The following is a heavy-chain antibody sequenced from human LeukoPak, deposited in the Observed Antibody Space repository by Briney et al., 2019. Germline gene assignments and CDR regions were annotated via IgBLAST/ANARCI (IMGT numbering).Heavy chain of an antibody. J-gene: IGHJ4*02. D-gene: IGHD3-16*01. Sequence: ASVKVSCKASGYTFSTFGITWVRQAPGQGLEWMGWISIYNGDTHFAQRLQGGVSLTTDTSTNTAYMELRSLRSDDTAMYFCARAPREGAFDYWGQGTRVTVSS. CDR1: GYTFSTFG. CDR2: ISIYNGDT. V-gene: IGHV1-18*01. CDR3: ARAPREGAFDY.